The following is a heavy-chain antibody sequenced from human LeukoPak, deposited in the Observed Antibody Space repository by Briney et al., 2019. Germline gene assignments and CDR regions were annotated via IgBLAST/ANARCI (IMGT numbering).Heavy chain of an antibody. CDR2: IYSGGIT. D-gene: IGHD5-24*01. Sequence: GGSLRLSCAASGFSVSNNYMSWVRQAPGKGLEWVSVIYSGGITDYSMSVKGRFNISRDNSKNTLFLQMNSLRAEDTAVYYCARETPRRGETRDGYRWGQGTLVTVSS. J-gene: IGHJ4*02. CDR1: GFSVSNNY. V-gene: IGHV3-53*01. CDR3: ARETPRRGETRDGYR.